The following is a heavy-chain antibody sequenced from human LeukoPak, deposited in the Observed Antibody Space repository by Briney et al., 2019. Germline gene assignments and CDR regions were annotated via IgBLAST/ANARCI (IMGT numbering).Heavy chain of an antibody. V-gene: IGHV4-59*12. J-gene: IGHJ4*02. CDR3: ARTHDYGDFYYFDY. Sequence: PSETLSLTCTVSGGSISSYYWSWIRQPPGKGLEWIGYIYYSGSTNYNPSLKSRVTMSVDTSKNQFSLKLSSVTAADTAVYYCARTHDYGDFYYFDYWGQGTLVTVSS. CDR1: GGSISSYY. D-gene: IGHD4-17*01. CDR2: IYYSGST.